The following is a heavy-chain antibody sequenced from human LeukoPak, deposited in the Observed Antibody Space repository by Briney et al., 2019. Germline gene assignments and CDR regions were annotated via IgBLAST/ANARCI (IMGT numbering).Heavy chain of an antibody. J-gene: IGHJ4*02. V-gene: IGHV4-59*01. Sequence: SETLSLTCTVSGGTISSYYWSWIRQPPGKGLEWIWYIYYSGSTNYNPSLKSRVTISVDTSKNQFSLKLSSVTAADTAVYYRAREGYWSSTSCPLDYWGQGTLVTVSS. D-gene: IGHD2-2*01. CDR1: GGTISSYY. CDR3: AREGYWSSTSCPLDY. CDR2: IYYSGST.